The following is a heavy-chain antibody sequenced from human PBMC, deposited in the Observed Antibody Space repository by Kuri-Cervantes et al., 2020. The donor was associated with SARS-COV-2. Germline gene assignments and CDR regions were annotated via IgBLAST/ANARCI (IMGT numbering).Heavy chain of an antibody. V-gene: IGHV3-21*01. D-gene: IGHD2-2*02. CDR1: RFTFSSYS. J-gene: IGHJ4*02. CDR2: ISSSSSYI. Sequence: GESLKISCAASRFTFSSYSMNWVRQAPGKGLEWVSSISSSSSYIYYADSVKGRFTISRDNAKNSLYLQMNSLRAEDTAVYYCASGGDCSSTSCYRAEVNWGQGTLVTVSS. CDR3: ASGGDCSSTSCYRAEVN.